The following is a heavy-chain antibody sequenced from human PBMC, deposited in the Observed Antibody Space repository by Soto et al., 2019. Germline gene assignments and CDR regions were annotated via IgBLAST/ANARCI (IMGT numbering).Heavy chain of an antibody. CDR1: GFTFSDYY. Sequence: GGSLRLSCAASGFTFSDYYMSWIRQAPGKGLEWVSYISSSGSTIYYADSVKGRFTISRDNAKNSLYLQMNSLRAEDTAVYYCARDLAAAYDAFDIWGQGTMVTVSS. CDR3: ARDLAAAYDAFDI. CDR2: ISSSGSTI. J-gene: IGHJ3*02. D-gene: IGHD6-13*01. V-gene: IGHV3-11*01.